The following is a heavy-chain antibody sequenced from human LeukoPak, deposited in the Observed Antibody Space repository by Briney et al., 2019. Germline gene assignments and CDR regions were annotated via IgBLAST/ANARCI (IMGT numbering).Heavy chain of an antibody. Sequence: GASVKVSCKASGYTFTSYYMHWVRQAPGQGLEWMGIINPSGGSTSYAQKFQGRVTMTRDTSTSTVYKELSSLRSEDTAVYYCARDDILTGGFDYWGQGTLVTVSS. V-gene: IGHV1-46*01. J-gene: IGHJ4*02. D-gene: IGHD3-9*01. CDR3: ARDDILTGGFDY. CDR2: INPSGGST. CDR1: GYTFTSYY.